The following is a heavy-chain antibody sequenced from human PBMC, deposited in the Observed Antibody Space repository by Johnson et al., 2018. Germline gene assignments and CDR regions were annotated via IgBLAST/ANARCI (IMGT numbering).Heavy chain of an antibody. CDR2: ISYDDSNR. J-gene: IGHJ6*03. Sequence: VQLVEAGGGVVQPGRSLRLSCAASGFSFSSYGMTWVRQAPGKGLEWVAFISYDDSNRDYADSVKGRFTISRDNSKNTLFLQMTRLRDEDTAVYYWATAIAAAPYYFYMDVGGKGTTGTVSS. CDR3: ATAIAAAPYYFYMDV. V-gene: IGHV3-30*03. CDR1: GFSFSSYG. D-gene: IGHD6-25*01.